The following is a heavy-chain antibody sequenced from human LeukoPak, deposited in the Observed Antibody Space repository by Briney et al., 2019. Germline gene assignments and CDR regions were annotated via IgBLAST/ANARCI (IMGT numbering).Heavy chain of an antibody. CDR2: ISGSGDTS. Sequence: GGSLRLSCASSGFPFSNYAMSGVRQAPGKGLEWVSAISGSGDTSDYADSVKGRFTISRDNSKNTLYLQMSSLRDEDTAVYSCAKSRALDGGTYYNLDYWGQGALVTVSS. J-gene: IGHJ4*02. D-gene: IGHD1-26*01. CDR1: GFPFSNYA. CDR3: AKSRALDGGTYYNLDY. V-gene: IGHV3-23*01.